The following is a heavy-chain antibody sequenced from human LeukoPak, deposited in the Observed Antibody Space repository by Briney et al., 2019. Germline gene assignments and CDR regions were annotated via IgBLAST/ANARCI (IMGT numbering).Heavy chain of an antibody. CDR2: IIPIFGTA. CDR3: ASWGARGYSYGVDY. V-gene: IGHV1-69*13. D-gene: IGHD5-18*01. J-gene: IGHJ4*02. CDR1: GGTFSSYA. Sequence: ASVKVSCKASGGTFSSYAISWVRQAPGQGLEWMGGIIPIFGTANYAQKFQGRVTITADESTSTAYMELSSLRSEDTAVYYCASWGARGYSYGVDYWGQGTLVTVSS.